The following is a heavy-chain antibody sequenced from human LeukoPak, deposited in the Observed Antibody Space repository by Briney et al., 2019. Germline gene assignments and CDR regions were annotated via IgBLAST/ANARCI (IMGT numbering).Heavy chain of an antibody. CDR1: GGSISSGGYY. CDR2: IYYSGST. Sequence: SQTLSLTCTVSGGSISSGGYYWSWIRQHPGKGLEWIGYIYYSGSTYYNPSLKSRVTISVDTSKNQFSLKLSSVTAADTAVYYRAREAPEQPARSYYDYVWGTRPAYYFDYWGQGTLVTVSS. D-gene: IGHD3-16*01. CDR3: AREAPEQPARSYYDYVWGTRPAYYFDY. V-gene: IGHV4-31*03. J-gene: IGHJ4*02.